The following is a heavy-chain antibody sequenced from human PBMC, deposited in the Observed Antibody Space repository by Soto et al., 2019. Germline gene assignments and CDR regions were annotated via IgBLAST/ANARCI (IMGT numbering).Heavy chain of an antibody. CDR1: GFTFSDYY. CDR2: ISSSGSTI. V-gene: IGHV3-11*01. Sequence: SLRLSCAASGFTFSDYYMSWIRQAPGKGLEWVSYISSSGSTIYYADSVKGRFTISRDNAKNSLYLQMNSLRAEDTAVYYCARTPFDIVVVPAAASFDYWGQGTLVTVSS. D-gene: IGHD2-2*01. J-gene: IGHJ4*02. CDR3: ARTPFDIVVVPAAASFDY.